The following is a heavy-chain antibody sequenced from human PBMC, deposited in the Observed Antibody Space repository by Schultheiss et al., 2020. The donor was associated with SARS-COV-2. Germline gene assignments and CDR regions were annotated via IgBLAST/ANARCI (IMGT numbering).Heavy chain of an antibody. Sequence: GGSLRLSCVGSGFSFSSYGIHWVRQAPGKGLEWVTVIWFDGSVKYYADSVKGRFTISRDNSKNTLYLQMNSLRAEDTAVYYCARGSGEGSPGDPSFDYWGQGTLVTVSS. CDR3: ARGSGEGSPGDPSFDY. J-gene: IGHJ4*02. V-gene: IGHV3-33*01. D-gene: IGHD3-10*01. CDR1: GFSFSSYG. CDR2: IWFDGSVK.